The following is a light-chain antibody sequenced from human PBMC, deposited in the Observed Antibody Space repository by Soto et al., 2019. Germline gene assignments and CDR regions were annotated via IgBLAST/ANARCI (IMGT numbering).Light chain of an antibody. J-gene: IGLJ3*02. CDR3: ETWDINTWV. CDR2: LEGRGNY. V-gene: IGLV4-60*02. CDR1: SGHSSYI. Sequence: QLVLTQSSSASASLGSSFKLPCTLSSGHSSYINAWHQQQPGKGPRYLMTLEGRGNYNKGSGVPVRFSGSSSGADRYLTVSTHQFEDEADYYFETWDINTWVFGGGTKLTVL.